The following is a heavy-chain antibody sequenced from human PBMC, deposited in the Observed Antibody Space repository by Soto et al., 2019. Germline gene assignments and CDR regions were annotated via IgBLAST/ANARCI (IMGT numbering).Heavy chain of an antibody. Sequence: GGSLRLSCAASGFTFSSYSMSWVRQAPGKGLEWVSAISGSGGSTYYADSVKGRFTISRDNSKNTLYLQMNSLRAEDTAVYYCARGEKLDYGMDVWGQGTTVPVS. CDR1: GFTFSSYS. CDR3: ARGEKLDYGMDV. D-gene: IGHD3-16*01. V-gene: IGHV3-23*01. CDR2: ISGSGGST. J-gene: IGHJ6*02.